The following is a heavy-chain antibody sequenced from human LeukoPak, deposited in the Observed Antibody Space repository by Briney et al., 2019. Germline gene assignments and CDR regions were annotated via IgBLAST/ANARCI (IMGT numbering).Heavy chain of an antibody. D-gene: IGHD3-16*01. CDR2: IYSGGST. CDR3: ARWGVFDY. V-gene: IGHV3-53*01. Sequence: GGSLRLSCAASGFTLSSSFMSWVRQAPGKGLEWVSVIYSGGSTYYADSVKGRFTISRDNSKNTLYLQMNSLRAEDTAVYYCARWGVFDYWGQGTLVTVSS. CDR1: GFTLSSSF. J-gene: IGHJ4*02.